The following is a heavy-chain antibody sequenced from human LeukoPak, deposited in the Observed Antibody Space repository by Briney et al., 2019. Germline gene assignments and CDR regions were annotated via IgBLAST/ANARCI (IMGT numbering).Heavy chain of an antibody. J-gene: IGHJ6*03. V-gene: IGHV1-2*02. Sequence: ASVKVSCKASGYTFTGYYMHWVRQAPGQGLKWMGWINPNSGGTNYAQKFQGRVTMTRDTSISTAYMELSRLRSDDTAVYYCASREYYDFWSGEYYYMDVWGKGTTVTVSS. CDR3: ASREYYDFWSGEYYYMDV. CDR2: INPNSGGT. CDR1: GYTFTGYY. D-gene: IGHD3-3*01.